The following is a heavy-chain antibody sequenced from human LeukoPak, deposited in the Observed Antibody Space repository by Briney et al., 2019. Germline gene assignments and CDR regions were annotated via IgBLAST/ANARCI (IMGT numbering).Heavy chain of an antibody. J-gene: IGHJ4*02. CDR3: TIPASGYSYGVLDS. D-gene: IGHD5-18*01. V-gene: IGHV3-15*01. CDR2: IRSKTDGGKT. CDR1: AFTFSIVW. Sequence: PGGSLRLSCAASAFTFSIVWMSWVRQAPGKGLEWVGRIRSKTDGGKTDYAAPVKGRFTISRDDSKNTLYLQMDSLKTEDTAVYYCTIPASGYSYGVLDSWGQGALVTVSS.